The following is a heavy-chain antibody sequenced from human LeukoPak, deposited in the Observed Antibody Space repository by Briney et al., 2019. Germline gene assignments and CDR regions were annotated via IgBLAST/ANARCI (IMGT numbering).Heavy chain of an antibody. D-gene: IGHD6-13*01. CDR3: ARQRSSSSWPLKRGYFDY. J-gene: IGHJ4*02. CDR1: GYSISSGYY. CDR2: IYHSGST. Sequence: PSETLSLTCTVSGYSISSGYYWGWIRQPPGKGLEWIGSIYHSGSTYYNPSLKSRVTISVDTSKNQFSLKLSSVTAADTAVYYCARQRSSSSWPLKRGYFDYWGQGTLVTVSS. V-gene: IGHV4-38-2*02.